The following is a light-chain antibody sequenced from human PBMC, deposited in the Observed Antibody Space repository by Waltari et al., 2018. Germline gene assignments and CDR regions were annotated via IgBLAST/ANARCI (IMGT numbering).Light chain of an antibody. J-gene: IGLJ2*01. Sequence: QSALTQPASVSGSPGQSITLSCTGTSSDVGSYNLVSWYQQHPGKAPKLMIYEGSKRPSGVSNRFAGSKSGNTASLTISGLQAEDEADYYCCSYAVKGVFGGGTKLTVL. CDR2: EGS. CDR1: SSDVGSYNL. CDR3: CSYAVKGV. V-gene: IGLV2-23*01.